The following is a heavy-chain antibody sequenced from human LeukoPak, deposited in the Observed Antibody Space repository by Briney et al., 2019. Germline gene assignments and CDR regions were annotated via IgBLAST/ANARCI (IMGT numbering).Heavy chain of an antibody. V-gene: IGHV3-30*03. J-gene: IGHJ5*02. D-gene: IGHD5-12*01. Sequence: GGSLRLSCAASGFTFNTNAMHWVRQAPGKGLEWVAVVSHDESQKYYADSVKGRFTISRHNSKNTLYLQMNSLRAEDTAVYYCARDFSSDYDSWGQGTLVTVSS. CDR1: GFTFNTNA. CDR2: VSHDESQK. CDR3: ARDFSSDYDS.